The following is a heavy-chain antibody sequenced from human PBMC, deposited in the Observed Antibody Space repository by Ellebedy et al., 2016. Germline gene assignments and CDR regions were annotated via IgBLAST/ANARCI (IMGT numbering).Heavy chain of an antibody. V-gene: IGHV3-48*02. Sequence: GESLKISXAASGFTFSSYSMNWVRQAPGKGLEWVSSISSSSSTIYYADSVKGRFTISRDNAKNSLYLQMNSLRDEDTAVYYCASTLGYCSSTSCYTGWADAFDIWGQGTMVTVSS. CDR3: ASTLGYCSSTSCYTGWADAFDI. CDR1: GFTFSSYS. D-gene: IGHD2-2*02. J-gene: IGHJ3*02. CDR2: ISSSSSTI.